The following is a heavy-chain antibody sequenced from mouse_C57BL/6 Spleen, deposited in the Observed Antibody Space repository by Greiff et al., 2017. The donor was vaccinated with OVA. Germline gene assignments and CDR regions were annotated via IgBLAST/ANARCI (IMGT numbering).Heavy chain of an antibody. CDR2: IEPANGNT. Sequence: VQLQQSVAELVRPGASVKLSCTASGFNIKNTYMHWVKQRPEQGLEWSGRIEPANGNTKYAPKFQGKDTITADTSSNTAYLQLISLTSVDTAIYYCAPYSYSSSVFAYWGQGTLVTVSA. D-gene: IGHD1-1*01. CDR3: APYSYSSSVFAY. V-gene: IGHV14-3*01. J-gene: IGHJ3*01. CDR1: GFNIKNTY.